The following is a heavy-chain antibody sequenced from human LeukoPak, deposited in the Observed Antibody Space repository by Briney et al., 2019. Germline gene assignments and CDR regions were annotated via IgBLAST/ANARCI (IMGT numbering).Heavy chain of an antibody. CDR2: INSDGSST. CDR1: GFTFSSYW. Sequence: GGSLRLSCAASGFTFSSYWMHWVRQAPGKGLVWVSRINSDGSSTSYAGSVKGRVTISRDNAKNTLYLQMNSLRAEDTAVYYCARVGTPVDYDFWSGYLGDYYYYYMDVWGKGTTVTVSS. J-gene: IGHJ6*03. D-gene: IGHD3-3*01. CDR3: ARVGTPVDYDFWSGYLGDYYYYYMDV. V-gene: IGHV3-74*01.